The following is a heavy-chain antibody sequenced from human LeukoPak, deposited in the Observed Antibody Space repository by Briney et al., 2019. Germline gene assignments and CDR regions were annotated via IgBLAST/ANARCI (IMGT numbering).Heavy chain of an antibody. J-gene: IGHJ2*01. D-gene: IGHD3-22*01. V-gene: IGHV1-3*01. Sequence: ASVKVSCKASGYTFAKYAIHWVRQAPGQRLEWMGWINAGNGNTRYSQKFQGRVTITADESTSTAYMELSSLRSEDTAVYYCASRGPYYYDSSGYYSFDLWGRGTLVTVSS. CDR3: ASRGPYYYDSSGYYSFDL. CDR1: GYTFAKYA. CDR2: INAGNGNT.